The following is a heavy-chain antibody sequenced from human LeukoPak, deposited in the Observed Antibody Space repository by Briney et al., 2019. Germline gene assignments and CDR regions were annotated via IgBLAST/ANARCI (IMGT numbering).Heavy chain of an antibody. Sequence: PGGSLRLSCAASGFTFSSYAMSWVRQAPGKGLEWVSAISGSGGSTYYADSVKGRFTISRDNSKNTLYLQMNSLRAEDTAVYYCAKDLRVYSSSFIIDYWGQGTLVTVSS. CDR2: ISGSGGST. J-gene: IGHJ4*02. CDR3: AKDLRVYSSSFIIDY. CDR1: GFTFSSYA. D-gene: IGHD6-6*01. V-gene: IGHV3-23*01.